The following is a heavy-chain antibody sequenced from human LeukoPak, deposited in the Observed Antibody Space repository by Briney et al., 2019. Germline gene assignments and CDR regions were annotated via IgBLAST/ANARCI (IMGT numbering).Heavy chain of an antibody. D-gene: IGHD6-19*01. CDR1: GGTFSSYA. Sequence: SVKVSCKASGGTFSSYAISWVRQAPGQGLEWMGGIIPIFGTANYAQKFQGRVTTTADESTSTAYMELSSLRSEDTAVYYCARGESVAGIATTPDWGQGTLVTVSS. V-gene: IGHV1-69*13. CDR3: ARGESVAGIATTPD. J-gene: IGHJ4*02. CDR2: IIPIFGTA.